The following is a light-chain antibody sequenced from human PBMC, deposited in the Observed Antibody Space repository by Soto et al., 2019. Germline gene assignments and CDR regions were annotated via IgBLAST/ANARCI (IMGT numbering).Light chain of an antibody. CDR3: QQYVDWPPVT. CDR2: GAS. CDR1: QSVSNN. Sequence: EIVMTQSPATLSVSPWERATLSCRASQSVSNNLAWYQQKPGQAPRLLIYGASTRATGIPARFSGSGSGTEFSLTIGSLQSEDFATYYCQQYVDWPPVTFGGGTKVEIK. J-gene: IGKJ4*01. V-gene: IGKV3-15*01.